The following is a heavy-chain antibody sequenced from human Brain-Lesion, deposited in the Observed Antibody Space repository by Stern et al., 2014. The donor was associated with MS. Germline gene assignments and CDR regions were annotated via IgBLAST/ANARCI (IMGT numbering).Heavy chain of an antibody. V-gene: IGHV3-21*01. CDR2: INRGSDYI. D-gene: IGHD5-18*01. CDR1: GFTFSSYT. Sequence: EVQLVESGGGLVKPGGSLRLSCAASGFTFSSYTMNWVRQAPGKGLEWVSSINRGSDYIYYADSVKGRFTISSDNAKNSLYLQMNSLRAEDTALYYCARVETPLADFYYYYGMDVWGQGTTVTVSS. CDR3: ARVETPLADFYYYYGMDV. J-gene: IGHJ6*02.